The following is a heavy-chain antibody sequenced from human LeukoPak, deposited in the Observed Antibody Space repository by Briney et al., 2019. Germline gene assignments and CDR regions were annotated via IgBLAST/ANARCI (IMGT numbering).Heavy chain of an antibody. D-gene: IGHD6-19*01. CDR1: GVTFSSYS. CDR2: ISSSSSYI. CDR3: ARDHSSGWYGY. J-gene: IGHJ4*02. V-gene: IGHV3-21*01. Sequence: GGSLRLSYAASGVTFSSYSMNWVRQAPGKGLEWVSPISSSSSYIYYADSVKGRFTISRDNAKNSLYLQMNSLRAEDTAVYYCARDHSSGWYGYWGQGTLVTVSS.